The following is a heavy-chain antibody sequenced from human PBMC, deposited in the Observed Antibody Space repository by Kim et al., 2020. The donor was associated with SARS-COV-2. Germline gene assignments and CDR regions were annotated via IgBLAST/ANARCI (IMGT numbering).Heavy chain of an antibody. Sequence: GGSLRLSCAASGFTFDDYTMHWVRQAPGKGLEWVSLISWDGGITYYADSVKGRFTISRDNSKNSLYLQMNSLRTEDTALYYCAKDIGQGDLIYYGLDVWGQGTTVTVSS. CDR1: GFTFDDYT. V-gene: IGHV3-43*01. D-gene: IGHD3-16*01. J-gene: IGHJ6*02. CDR2: ISWDGGIT. CDR3: AKDIGQGDLIYYGLDV.